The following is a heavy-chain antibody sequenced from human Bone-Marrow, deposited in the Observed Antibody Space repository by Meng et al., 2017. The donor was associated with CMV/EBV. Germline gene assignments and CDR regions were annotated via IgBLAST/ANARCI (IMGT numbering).Heavy chain of an antibody. Sequence: ASVKVSCKASGYTFTSYGISWVRQAPGQGLEWMGIINPSGGSTSYAQKFQGRVTMTRDTSTSTVYMELSSLRSEDTAVYYCARDRIVVVPAAIYWDGMDVWGQGTTVTVYS. CDR2: INPSGGST. J-gene: IGHJ6*01. CDR1: GYTFTSYG. CDR3: ARDRIVVVPAAIYWDGMDV. D-gene: IGHD2-2*01. V-gene: IGHV1-46*01.